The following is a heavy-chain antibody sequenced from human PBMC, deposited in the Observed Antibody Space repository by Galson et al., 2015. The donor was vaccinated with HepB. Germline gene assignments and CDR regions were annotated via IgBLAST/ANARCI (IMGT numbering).Heavy chain of an antibody. CDR1: GFNFRSYS. CDR2: INSRSSSI. D-gene: IGHD4-23*01. CDR3: ARGTVVSSYDVFDI. Sequence: SLRLSCAVSGFNFRSYSMNWVRQAPGKGLEWISHINSRSSSIYYADSVKGRFTVSRDNAKSSLYLQMNSLRDEDTAVFYCARGTVVSSYDVFDIWGQGTMVIVSS. V-gene: IGHV3-48*02. J-gene: IGHJ3*02.